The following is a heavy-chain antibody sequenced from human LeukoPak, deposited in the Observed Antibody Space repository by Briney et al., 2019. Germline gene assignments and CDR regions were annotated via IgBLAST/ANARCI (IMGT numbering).Heavy chain of an antibody. J-gene: IGHJ4*02. V-gene: IGHV4-34*01. Sequence: SETLSLTCAVYGGSFSGYYWSWIRQPPGKGLEWIGEINHSGSTNYNPSLKSRVTISVDTSKNQFSLNLTSVTAADTAVYYCAAQILLCHYYWGQGTLVTVSS. CDR3: AAQILLCHYY. CDR1: GGSFSGYY. D-gene: IGHD2-8*02. CDR2: INHSGST.